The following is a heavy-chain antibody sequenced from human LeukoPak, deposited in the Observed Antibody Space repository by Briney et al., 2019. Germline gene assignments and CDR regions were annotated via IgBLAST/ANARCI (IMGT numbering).Heavy chain of an antibody. V-gene: IGHV4-59*01. D-gene: IGHD2-21*02. CDR3: ARLPMAVTTHVDY. Sequence: LGTLSLTSTVSGGSITSYSRGWIRQSPREGLGCGWVMYYSVATNYNPPLKSRVTISLGMSKRQFSLKLSSVTAAATAVYYCARLPMAVTTHVDYWGQGTLVTVSS. CDR1: GGSITSYS. CDR2: MYYSVAT. J-gene: IGHJ4*02.